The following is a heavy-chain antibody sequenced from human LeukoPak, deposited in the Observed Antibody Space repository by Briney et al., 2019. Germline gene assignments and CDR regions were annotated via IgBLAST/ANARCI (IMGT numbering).Heavy chain of an antibody. CDR1: GGTFSSYA. V-gene: IGHV1-69*13. CDR2: IIPIFGTA. J-gene: IGHJ3*02. Sequence: GASVEVSCKASGGTFSSYAISWVRQAPGQGLEWMGGIIPIFGTANYAQKFQGRVTITADESTSTAYMELSSLRSEDTAVYYCARGDYYDSSGYAPNAFDIWGQGTMVTVSS. D-gene: IGHD3-22*01. CDR3: ARGDYYDSSGYAPNAFDI.